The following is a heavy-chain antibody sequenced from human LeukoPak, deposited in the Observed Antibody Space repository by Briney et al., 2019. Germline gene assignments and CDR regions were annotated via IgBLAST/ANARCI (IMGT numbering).Heavy chain of an antibody. J-gene: IGHJ5*02. V-gene: IGHV4-30-4*01. CDR2: TYYSGST. D-gene: IGHD3-22*01. Sequence: SETLSPTCTVSGGSISSGDYYWSWIRQPPGKGLEWIGYTYYSGSTYYNPSLKNRVSISVDTSKNQFSLNLSSVTAADTAVYYCARPYYYDSRIDPWGQGTLVTVSS. CDR1: GGSISSGDYY. CDR3: ARPYYYDSRIDP.